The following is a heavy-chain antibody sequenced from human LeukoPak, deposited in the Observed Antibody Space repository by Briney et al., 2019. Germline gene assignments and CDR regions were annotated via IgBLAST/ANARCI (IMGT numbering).Heavy chain of an antibody. CDR1: GFTFSSYA. V-gene: IGHV3-23*01. CDR2: VSGSGGHT. J-gene: IGHJ4*02. CDR3: AKVRRRDSKSPGDARVDY. Sequence: PGGSLRLSCAASGFTFSSYAMAWVRQAPGKGLEWVSGVSGSGGHTDYSDSVRGRFTISRDNSDNTVNLQLNSLRAEDTALYYCAKVRRRDSKSPGDARVDYWGQGTLVTVPS.